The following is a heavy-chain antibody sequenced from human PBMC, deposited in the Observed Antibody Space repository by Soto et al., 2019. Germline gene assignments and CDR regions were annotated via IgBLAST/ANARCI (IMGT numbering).Heavy chain of an antibody. J-gene: IGHJ3*02. CDR3: ARSIVAADAFDI. Sequence: QVQLVHSGAEVKKPGSSVKVSCKTSGGTFSTYTITWVRQAPGQGLEWMGRIIPILGTINYAQKFQGRVTITADKSTTTAYMELSSLRSEDSALYYCARSIVAADAFDIWGQGTMVTVSS. CDR2: IIPILGTI. CDR1: GGTFSTYT. V-gene: IGHV1-69*08. D-gene: IGHD5-12*01.